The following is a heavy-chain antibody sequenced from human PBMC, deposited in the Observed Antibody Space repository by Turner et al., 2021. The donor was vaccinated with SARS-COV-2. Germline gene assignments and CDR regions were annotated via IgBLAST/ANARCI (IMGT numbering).Heavy chain of an antibody. V-gene: IGHV4-59*08. Sequence: QVQLQESGPGLVKPSATLSLTCTVTGGSISSYYWSWIRQPPGKGLEWIGYIHYSGGTNYTPSLKSRVTIAEDTSKNQFSLKLSSVTAADTAVYYCARHGFSGWDGGGMDVWGQGTTVTVSS. D-gene: IGHD6-19*01. CDR3: ARHGFSGWDGGGMDV. J-gene: IGHJ6*02. CDR1: GGSISSYY. CDR2: IHYSGGT.